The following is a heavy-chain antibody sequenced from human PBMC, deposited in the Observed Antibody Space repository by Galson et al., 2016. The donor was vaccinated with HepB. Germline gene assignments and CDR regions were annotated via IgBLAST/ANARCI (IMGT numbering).Heavy chain of an antibody. CDR2: IWCDGSKK. Sequence: SLRLSCAASGFSFNTYGMHWVRQAPGKGLEWVALIWCDGSKKYYVDSVKGRFTISRNNSQNTLYLQMNSLRAEDTAVYYCARFGTGLDYWGQGTLVTVSS. D-gene: IGHD3/OR15-3a*01. CDR3: ARFGTGLDY. V-gene: IGHV3-33*01. J-gene: IGHJ4*02. CDR1: GFSFNTYG.